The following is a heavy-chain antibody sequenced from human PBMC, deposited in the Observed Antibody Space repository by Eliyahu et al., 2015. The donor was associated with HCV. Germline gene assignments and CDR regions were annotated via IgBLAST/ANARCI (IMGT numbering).Heavy chain of an antibody. CDR2: IYYSGGT. V-gene: IGHV4-31*03. Sequence: QVQLQESGPGLVKPSQTLSLTCTVSGGSISSGGYYWSWIRQHPGKGLEWIGYIYYSGGTSYTPSLKSRVTISVDTSKNQFSLKLSSVTAADTAVYYCASRHPFRHYDILTGHDAFDIWGQGTMVTVSS. CDR3: ASRHPFRHYDILTGHDAFDI. CDR1: GGSISSGGYY. J-gene: IGHJ3*02. D-gene: IGHD3-9*01.